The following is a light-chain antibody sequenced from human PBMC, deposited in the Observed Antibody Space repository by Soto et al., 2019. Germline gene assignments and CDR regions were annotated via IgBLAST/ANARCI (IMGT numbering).Light chain of an antibody. CDR3: QQYNISPLT. Sequence: DVQMTQSPSSLSASVGDRVTITCRASQDINSYLAWYQQKPGNDPKSLIYAASSLQTGVPSRFSGSESGTDFTLTISNLQPEDSATYYCQQYNISPLTVGGGTKVEIK. V-gene: IGKV1D-16*01. CDR2: AAS. J-gene: IGKJ4*01. CDR1: QDINSY.